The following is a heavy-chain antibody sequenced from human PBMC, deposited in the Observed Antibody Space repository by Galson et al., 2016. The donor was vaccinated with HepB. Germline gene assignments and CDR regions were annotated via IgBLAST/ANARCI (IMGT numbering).Heavy chain of an antibody. Sequence: SLRLSCAASGFTFDDYGMSWVRQTPGKGLEWVSGINWNGGSTGYADSVKGQFTISRDNAKNSLYLQMNSLRAEDTALYYCARAPYLYLAAAAYYFDYWGQGTLVTVSS. J-gene: IGHJ4*02. CDR1: GFTFDDYG. V-gene: IGHV3-20*04. CDR3: ARAPYLYLAAAAYYFDY. D-gene: IGHD6-13*01. CDR2: INWNGGST.